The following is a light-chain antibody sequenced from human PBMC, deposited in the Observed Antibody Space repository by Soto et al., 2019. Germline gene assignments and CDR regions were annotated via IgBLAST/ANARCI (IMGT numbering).Light chain of an antibody. CDR3: QQRSDWPRT. V-gene: IGKV3-11*01. J-gene: IGKJ1*01. CDR2: DAS. Sequence: EIVLTQSPATLSLSPGDRATLSCRASQSVSIYLAWYQQKPGQAPRLLIHDASNRATGIPARFSGSGSGTDFTLTISSLEPEDFAVYYCQQRSDWPRTFGQGTKVDIK. CDR1: QSVSIY.